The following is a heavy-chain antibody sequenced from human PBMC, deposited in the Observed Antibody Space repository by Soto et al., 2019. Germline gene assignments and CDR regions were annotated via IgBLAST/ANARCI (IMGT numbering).Heavy chain of an antibody. Sequence: GGSLRLSCTPSGFDFGDYYMSWIRQAPGKGLEWVSYIDSDDGTTYYTDSVKGRFTISRDNAKNSLYLQMNSLRVEDTALYYCVRPYYTSSWFPFDRWGQGALVTVSS. CDR2: IDSDDGTT. CDR1: GFDFGDYY. CDR3: VRPYYTSSWFPFDR. D-gene: IGHD3-3*01. V-gene: IGHV3-11*01. J-gene: IGHJ4*02.